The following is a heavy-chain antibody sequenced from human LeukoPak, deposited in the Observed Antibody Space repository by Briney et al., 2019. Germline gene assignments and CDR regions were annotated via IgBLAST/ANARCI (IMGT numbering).Heavy chain of an antibody. V-gene: IGHV4-4*07. CDR1: GGSFSGYY. Sequence: SETLSLTCAVSGGSFSGYYWNWIRQPAGKGLEWIGRIYTSGSTNYNPSLKSRVTILVDRSKNPFSLQLSSVTAADTAVYYCAREPGYYYMDVWGKGTTVTISS. CDR3: AREPGYYYMDV. CDR2: IYTSGST. J-gene: IGHJ6*03. D-gene: IGHD1-14*01.